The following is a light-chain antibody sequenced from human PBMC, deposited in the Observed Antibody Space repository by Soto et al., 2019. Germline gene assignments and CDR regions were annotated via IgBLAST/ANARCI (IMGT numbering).Light chain of an antibody. V-gene: IGKV3-20*01. Sequence: EIWLTQSPGTLSLSPGERATLSCRASQTVRNIYLACYQQKPGQAPRVLIYDASSRATGIPDRFSGGGSGTDFTLTISRLEPEDFAVYYCQQFSSSTLTFGGGTKVDIK. CDR2: DAS. CDR3: QQFSSSTLT. CDR1: QTVRNIY. J-gene: IGKJ4*01.